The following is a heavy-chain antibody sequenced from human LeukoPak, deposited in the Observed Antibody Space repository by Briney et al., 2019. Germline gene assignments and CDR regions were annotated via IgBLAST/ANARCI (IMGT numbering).Heavy chain of an antibody. CDR2: INPSSGRT. Sequence: ASVKVSCKASGYTFTGYYMHWVRQAPGQGLEWMGWINPSSGRTNYAQNFQDRVAMTRDTSISTAYMELSSLRSDDTAVYYCARGSSIHVLLYHYYYMGVWGRGTTVAVSS. D-gene: IGHD2-2*01. CDR3: ARGSSIHVLLYHYYYMGV. CDR1: GYTFTGYY. V-gene: IGHV1-2*02. J-gene: IGHJ6*03.